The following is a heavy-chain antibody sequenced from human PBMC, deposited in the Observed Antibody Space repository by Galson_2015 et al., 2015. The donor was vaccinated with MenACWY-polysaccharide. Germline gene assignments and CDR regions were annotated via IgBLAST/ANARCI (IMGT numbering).Heavy chain of an antibody. J-gene: IGHJ4*02. D-gene: IGHD6-6*01. V-gene: IGHV3-7*01. CDR2: INQDGTVK. CDR1: GFTFSNYL. CDR3: ARVGYASSSTDY. Sequence: SLRLSCAASGFTFSNYLMSWVRQAPGKGLEWVANINQDGTVKYYVDSVKGRFAISRDNAKNSLYVQMNSLRGEDTAVYYCARVGYASSSTDYWGQGTLVTVSS.